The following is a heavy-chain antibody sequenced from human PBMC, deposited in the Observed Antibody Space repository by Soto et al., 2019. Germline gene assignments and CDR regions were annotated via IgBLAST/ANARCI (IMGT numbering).Heavy chain of an antibody. CDR2: INPNSGGT. V-gene: IGHV1-2*04. CDR3: ATHGNPAAAVNYYYGMDV. CDR1: GYTFTGYY. Sequence: GASVKVSCKASGYTFTGYYMHWVRQAPGQGLEWMGWINPNSGGTNYAQKFQGWVTTTRDTSISTAYMELSRLRSDDTAVYYCATHGNPAAAVNYYYGMDVWGQGTTVTVSS. J-gene: IGHJ6*02. D-gene: IGHD6-13*01.